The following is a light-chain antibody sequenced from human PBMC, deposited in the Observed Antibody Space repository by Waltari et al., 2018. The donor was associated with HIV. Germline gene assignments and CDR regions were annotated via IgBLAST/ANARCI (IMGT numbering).Light chain of an antibody. V-gene: IGLV3-21*02. CDR3: QLWDTTSDHPV. J-gene: IGLJ3*02. Sequence: SYVLTQPPSVSVAPGQTARITCGGDNIGSQSVHWYQQKPGQAPLLFVFDDGDRPSGIPGRFSGSTSGNTATLTIGRVEAGDEADYYCQLWDTTSDHPVFGGGTKLTVL. CDR1: NIGSQS. CDR2: DDG.